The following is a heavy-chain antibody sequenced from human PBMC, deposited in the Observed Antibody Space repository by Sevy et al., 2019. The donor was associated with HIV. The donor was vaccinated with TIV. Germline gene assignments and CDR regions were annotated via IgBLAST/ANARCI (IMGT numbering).Heavy chain of an antibody. V-gene: IGHV4-39*01. Sequence: SETLSLTCSVSGGSISSSYYHWGWIRQPPGKGLEWIGGIYYTGRTYYNPSLKSRVTISVDTSKNQFSLKLTSVTAADTAVYYCVRLEAGYSLGIWRQGTLVTVSS. CDR2: IYYTGRT. CDR1: GGSISSSYYH. D-gene: IGHD5-18*01. J-gene: IGHJ4*02. CDR3: VRLEAGYSLGI.